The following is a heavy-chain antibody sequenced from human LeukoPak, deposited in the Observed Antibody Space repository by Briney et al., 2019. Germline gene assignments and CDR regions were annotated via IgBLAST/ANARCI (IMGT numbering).Heavy chain of an antibody. CDR3: AKDLRAFRGSGGPYVDN. CDR1: GFTFSNYG. Sequence: GGSLRLSCAASGFTFSNYGMHWVRQAPGKGLEWVALISYDGSHKSYADSVKGRSTISRDTSRNTLFLQMSSLRTEDTAVYYCAKDLRAFRGSGGPYVDNWGQGTLVTVS. V-gene: IGHV3-30*18. CDR2: ISYDGSHK. D-gene: IGHD3-10*01. J-gene: IGHJ4*02.